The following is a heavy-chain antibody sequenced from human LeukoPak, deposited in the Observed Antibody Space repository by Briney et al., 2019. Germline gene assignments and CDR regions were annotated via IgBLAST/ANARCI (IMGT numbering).Heavy chain of an antibody. CDR3: ARGPPYCSSTSCSKGSYYYYYYMDV. CDR1: GLIFNDYY. V-gene: IGHV3-11*01. Sequence: GGSLRLSCAASGLIFNDYYMSWIRQAPGKGLEWVSYISSSGSTIYYADSVKGRFTISRDNAKNSLYLQMNSLRAEDTAVYYCARGPPYCSSTSCSKGSYYYYYYMDVWGKGTTVTVSS. J-gene: IGHJ6*03. CDR2: ISSSGSTI. D-gene: IGHD2-2*01.